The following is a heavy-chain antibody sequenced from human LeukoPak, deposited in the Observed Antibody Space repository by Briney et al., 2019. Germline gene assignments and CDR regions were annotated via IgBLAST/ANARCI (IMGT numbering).Heavy chain of an antibody. D-gene: IGHD3-10*01. CDR2: IWYDGSNK. CDR1: GFTFSSYG. CDR3: AKDHLRYYGSGTFDY. V-gene: IGHV3-33*06. J-gene: IGHJ4*02. Sequence: GGSLRLSCAASGFTFSSYGTHWVRQAPGKGLEWVAVIWYDGSNKYYADSVKGRFTISRDNSKNTLYLQMNSLRAEDTAVYYCAKDHLRYYGSGTFDYLRQGTLVTVSS.